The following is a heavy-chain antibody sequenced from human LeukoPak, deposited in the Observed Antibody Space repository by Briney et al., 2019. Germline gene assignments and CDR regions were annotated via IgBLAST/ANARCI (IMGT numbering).Heavy chain of an antibody. D-gene: IGHD6-19*01. V-gene: IGHV1-46*01. Sequence: ASVKVSCKASGYTLTTYCLHWVRQAPGQGLEWMGVFDPSGSGTRYAQKFQGRVSMTRDASTSTVYMELSSLRSEDTAVYYCAAWKGCSNGWYGPYDYWGQGTLVTVS. CDR3: AAWKGCSNGWYGPYDY. J-gene: IGHJ4*02. CDR1: GYTLTTYC. CDR2: FDPSGSGT.